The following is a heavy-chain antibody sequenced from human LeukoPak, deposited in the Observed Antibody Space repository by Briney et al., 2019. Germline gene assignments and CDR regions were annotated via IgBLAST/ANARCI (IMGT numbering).Heavy chain of an antibody. D-gene: IGHD3-22*01. V-gene: IGHV3-66*01. J-gene: IGHJ3*02. CDR2: IYTDVDT. Sequence: GGSLRLSCAASGFTVSSNYMSWVRQAPGKGLEWVSLIYTDVDTKQAASVKGGLTISRDNYKKNMYHQMKSLRTEDTAVYYCAREGYYDTTGTSRAFDIWGQGTMVTVSS. CDR1: GFTVSSNY. CDR3: AREGYYDTTGTSRAFDI.